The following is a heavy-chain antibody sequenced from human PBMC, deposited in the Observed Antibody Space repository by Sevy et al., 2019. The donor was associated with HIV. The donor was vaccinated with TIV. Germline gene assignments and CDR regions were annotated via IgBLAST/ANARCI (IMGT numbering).Heavy chain of an antibody. CDR2: IYYSGRT. J-gene: IGHJ6*02. CDR3: ARALQNYYYGMDV. V-gene: IGHV4-59*01. Sequence: SETLSLTCTVSGDSIHNYYWTWIRQPPGKGLELIGYIYYSGRTNYNPSLKSRVTISEDTSKNQFFLKLTSVTAADTAVYYCARALQNYYYGMDVWGQGTTVTVSS. CDR1: GDSIHNYY.